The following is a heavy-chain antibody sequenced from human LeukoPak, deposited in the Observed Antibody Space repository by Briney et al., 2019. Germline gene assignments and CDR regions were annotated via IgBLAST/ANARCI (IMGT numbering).Heavy chain of an antibody. CDR3: AREGPAAMYAFDI. Sequence: KPSETLSLTCAVYGGSFSGYYWSWIRQPPGKGLEWIGEINHSGSTNYNPSLKSRVTISVDTSKNQFSLKLSSVTAADTAVYYCAREGPAAMYAFDIWGQGTMVTVSS. CDR2: INHSGST. V-gene: IGHV4-34*01. J-gene: IGHJ3*02. CDR1: GGSFSGYY. D-gene: IGHD2-2*01.